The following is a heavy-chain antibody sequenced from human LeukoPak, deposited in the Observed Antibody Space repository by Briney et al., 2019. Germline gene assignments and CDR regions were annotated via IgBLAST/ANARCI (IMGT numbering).Heavy chain of an antibody. Sequence: SETLSLTCTVSGGSISSYYWSWIRQPPGKGLEWIGYIYYSGSTNYNPSLKSRVTISVDTSKNQFSLKLSSVTAADTAVYYCARHIGGGIEDMDVWGKGTKVTVSS. V-gene: IGHV4-59*01. J-gene: IGHJ6*03. CDR2: IYYSGST. CDR3: ARHIGGGIEDMDV. CDR1: GGSISSYY. D-gene: IGHD3-16*02.